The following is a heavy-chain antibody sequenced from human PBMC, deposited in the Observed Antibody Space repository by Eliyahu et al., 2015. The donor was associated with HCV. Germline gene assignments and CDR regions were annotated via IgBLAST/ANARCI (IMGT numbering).Heavy chain of an antibody. J-gene: IGHJ6*02. D-gene: IGHD3-3*01. Sequence: EVQLVESGGGLVKPGGSLXLSCXASGFTFXXYSXNWVRQAPGKGLEWVXXISSSSSYIYYADSVKGRFTISRDNAKNSLYLQMNSLRAEDTAVYYCARAPVGVLRFFGGFRNPYGMDVWGQGTTVTVSS. V-gene: IGHV3-21*01. CDR2: ISSSSSYI. CDR1: GFTFXXYS. CDR3: ARAPVGVLRFFGGFRNPYGMDV.